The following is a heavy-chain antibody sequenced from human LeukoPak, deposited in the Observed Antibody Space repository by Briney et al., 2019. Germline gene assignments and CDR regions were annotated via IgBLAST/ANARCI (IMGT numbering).Heavy chain of an antibody. Sequence: PSETLSLTCTVSGGSISSSSYYWGWIRQPPGKGLEWIGSIYYSRSTYYNPSLKSRVTISVDTSKDQFSLKLSSVTAADTAVYYCARWSQWVNWFDPWGQGTLVTVSS. D-gene: IGHD3-3*01. CDR2: IYYSRST. V-gene: IGHV4-39*07. J-gene: IGHJ5*02. CDR1: GGSISSSSYY. CDR3: ARWSQWVNWFDP.